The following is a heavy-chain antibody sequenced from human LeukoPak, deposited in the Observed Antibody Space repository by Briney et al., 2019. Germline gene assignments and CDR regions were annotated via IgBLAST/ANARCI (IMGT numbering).Heavy chain of an antibody. CDR3: ARGEEVGDYPRLFWYFDL. Sequence: AASVRVSCKASGYTFSIYGFSWVRQAPGQGLEWMGWISAYNGNTNYAQKFQGRVTMTTDTSTSTAHMELRSLRSEDTAVYYCARGEEVGDYPRLFWYFDLWGRGTLVTVSS. V-gene: IGHV1-18*01. CDR1: GYTFSIYG. D-gene: IGHD4-17*01. CDR2: ISAYNGNT. J-gene: IGHJ2*01.